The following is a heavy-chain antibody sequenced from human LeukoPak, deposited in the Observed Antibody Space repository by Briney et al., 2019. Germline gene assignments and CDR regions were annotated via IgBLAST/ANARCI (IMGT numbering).Heavy chain of an antibody. Sequence: GSLRLFCCGSGFTFCSYCMGLVRQAPGEGVELVLAISGSGGSTYYADSVKGRFTISRDNSKNTLYLQMNSLRAEDTAVYYCAKVSGSGGTKYQPFDYWGQGTLVTVSS. D-gene: IGHD2-15*01. CDR1: GFTFCSYC. J-gene: IGHJ4*02. V-gene: IGHV3-23*01. CDR3: AKVSGSGGTKYQPFDY. CDR2: ISGSGGST.